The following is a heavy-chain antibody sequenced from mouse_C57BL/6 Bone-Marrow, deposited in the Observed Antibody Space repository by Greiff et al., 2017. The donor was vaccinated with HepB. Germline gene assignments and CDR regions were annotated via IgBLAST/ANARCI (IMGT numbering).Heavy chain of an antibody. J-gene: IGHJ2*01. CDR1: GYTFTSYW. CDR3: ASWDFDY. V-gene: IGHV1-74*01. Sequence: VQLQQSGAELVKPGASVKVSCKASGYTFTSYWMHWVKQRPGQGLEWIGRIHPSDSYTNYNQKFKGKATLTVDTSSSTAYMQLSSLTSEDSAVYYCASWDFDYWGKGTTLTVSS. D-gene: IGHD4-1*01. CDR2: IHPSDSYT.